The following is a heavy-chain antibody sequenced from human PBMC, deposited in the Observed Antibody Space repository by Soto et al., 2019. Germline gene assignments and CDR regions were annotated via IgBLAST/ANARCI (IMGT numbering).Heavy chain of an antibody. J-gene: IGHJ3*02. CDR1: GYIFVNYG. Sequence: SVKVSCKASGYIFVNYGIAWVRQAPGQGLEWMGRIIPILGIANYAQKFQGRVTITADKSTSTAYMELSSLRSEDTAVYYCARDLMGASPIWGQGTMVTVSS. CDR3: ARDLMGASPI. D-gene: IGHD1-26*01. CDR2: IIPILGIA. V-gene: IGHV1-69*04.